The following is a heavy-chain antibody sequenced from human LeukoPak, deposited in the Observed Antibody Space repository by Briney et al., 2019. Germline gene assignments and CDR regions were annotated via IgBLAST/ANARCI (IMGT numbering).Heavy chain of an antibody. J-gene: IGHJ4*02. CDR1: GGSFSDYY. Sequence: PSETLSLTCAVYGGSFSDYYWGWIRQPPGKGLEWIGSIYYSGSAYYNPSLKSRVTISVDTSNNQFSLKLSSVSAADTAVYYCARREGVAAAGRGTYDYWGQGTLVTVSS. V-gene: IGHV4-39*01. CDR3: ARREGVAAAGRGTYDY. CDR2: IYYSGSA. D-gene: IGHD6-13*01.